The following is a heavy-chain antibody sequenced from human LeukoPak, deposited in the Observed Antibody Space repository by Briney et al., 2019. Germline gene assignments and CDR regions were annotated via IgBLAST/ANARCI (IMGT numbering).Heavy chain of an antibody. V-gene: IGHV4-39*01. CDR1: GGSISSSSYY. D-gene: IGHD6-6*01. Sequence: PSESLSLTCTVSGGSISSSSYYWGWIRQPPGKGLEWIGSIYYSGSTYYNPSLKSRVTISVDTSKNQFSLKLSSVTAADTAVYYCARQESSSCFDYWGQGTLVTVSS. CDR3: ARQESSSCFDY. CDR2: IYYSGST. J-gene: IGHJ4*02.